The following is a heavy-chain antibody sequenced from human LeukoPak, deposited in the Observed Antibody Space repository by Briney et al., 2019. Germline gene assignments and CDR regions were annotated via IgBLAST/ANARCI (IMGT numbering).Heavy chain of an antibody. D-gene: IGHD6-6*01. Sequence: SETLSLTCTVSGGSISSYYRSWLRQPPGKGLEWIGYIYYSGSTNYNPSLKSRVTISVDTSKNQFSLKLSSVTAADTAVYYCARVSSSSGVGYWGQGTLVTVSS. J-gene: IGHJ4*02. V-gene: IGHV4-59*01. CDR1: GGSISSYY. CDR2: IYYSGST. CDR3: ARVSSSSGVGY.